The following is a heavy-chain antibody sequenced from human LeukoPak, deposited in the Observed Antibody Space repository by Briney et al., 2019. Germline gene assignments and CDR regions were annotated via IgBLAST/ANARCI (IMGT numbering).Heavy chain of an antibody. CDR3: ARPRYSSSWVPFDY. CDR1: GGTYSSYA. D-gene: IGHD6-13*01. J-gene: IGHJ4*02. Sequence: SVKVSCKASGGTYSSYAISWVRQAPGQGLEWMGGIIPIFGTANYAQKFQGRVTITTDESTSTAYMELSSLRSEDTAVYYCARPRYSSSWVPFDYWGQGTLVTVSS. V-gene: IGHV1-69*05. CDR2: IIPIFGTA.